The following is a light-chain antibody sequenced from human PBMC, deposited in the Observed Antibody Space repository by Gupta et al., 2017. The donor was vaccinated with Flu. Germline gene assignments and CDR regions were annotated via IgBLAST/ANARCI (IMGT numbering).Light chain of an antibody. J-gene: IGKJ3*01. Sequence: EIWLTQSPGTLPLSPGESATPSCSASQSVGRNYLTWYQQKPGQAPRLLISGATSRATGIPDRFSGSGSETDFTLNISRLEPEDVAVYYCQQDDGSCTFGPGTKVDIK. CDR2: GAT. CDR3: QQDDGSCT. V-gene: IGKV3-20*01. CDR1: QSVGRNY.